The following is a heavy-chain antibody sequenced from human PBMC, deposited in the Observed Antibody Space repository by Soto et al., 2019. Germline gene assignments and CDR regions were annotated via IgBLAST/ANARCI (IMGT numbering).Heavy chain of an antibody. D-gene: IGHD6-19*01. Sequence: GGSLRLSCAASGFSFSSYAMTWVRQAPGKGLEWVSVVSGSGGRTYYADSVKGRFTISRDNSKNTLYLQMNSLRGEDTAVYYCAKGYEISPPIASGWYSNYHYGIDVRGQGTTVTVSS. CDR3: AKGYEISPPIASGWYSNYHYGIDV. CDR2: VSGSGGRT. V-gene: IGHV3-23*01. CDR1: GFSFSSYA. J-gene: IGHJ6*02.